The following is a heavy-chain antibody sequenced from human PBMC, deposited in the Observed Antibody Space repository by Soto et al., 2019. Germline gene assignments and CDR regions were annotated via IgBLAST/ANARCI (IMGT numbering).Heavy chain of an antibody. D-gene: IGHD4-17*01. CDR2: IYYSGST. Sequence: QVHLEESGPGLVKPSETLSLICSVSGGSLNNADYFWSWIRHHPENGLEWIGYIYYSGSTRYNPPFKTRATLSIDTSKNQFSLRLNSVTVADTAVYFCARDADYGGSRGGMDVWGRGTTVTVSS. V-gene: IGHV4-31*03. CDR1: GGSLNNADYF. CDR3: ARDADYGGSRGGMDV. J-gene: IGHJ6*02.